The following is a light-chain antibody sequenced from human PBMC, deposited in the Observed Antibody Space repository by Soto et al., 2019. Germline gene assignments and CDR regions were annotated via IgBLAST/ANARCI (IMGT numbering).Light chain of an antibody. CDR3: QQYNSWPFA. CDR1: QSIGST. V-gene: IGKV3-15*01. Sequence: EIVMTQSPATLSVSPGERGTLSCRASQSIGSTLAWYQQRPGQAPRLLIYDASTRATNIPARFSGSGSGTELTLTINGLQSEDFAVYYCQQYNSWPFAFGPGTKVHIK. J-gene: IGKJ3*01. CDR2: DAS.